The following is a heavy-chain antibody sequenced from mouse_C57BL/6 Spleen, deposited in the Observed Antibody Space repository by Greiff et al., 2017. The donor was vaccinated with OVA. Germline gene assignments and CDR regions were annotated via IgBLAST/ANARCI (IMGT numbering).Heavy chain of an antibody. CDR2: IWSGGST. CDR3: ARGGVTNYFDY. D-gene: IGHD2-2*01. J-gene: IGHJ2*01. CDR1: GFSLTSYG. Sequence: VQLVESGPGLVQPSQSLSITCTVSGFSLTSYGVHWVRQSPGKGLEWLGVIWSGGSTDYNAAFISRLSISKDNSKSQVFFKMNSLQADDTAIYYCARGGVTNYFDYWGQGTTLTVSS. V-gene: IGHV2-2*01.